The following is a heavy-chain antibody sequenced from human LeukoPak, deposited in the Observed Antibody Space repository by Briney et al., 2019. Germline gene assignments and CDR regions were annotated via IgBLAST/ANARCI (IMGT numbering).Heavy chain of an antibody. CDR3: ARIARVSPRKAQTDCSFDY. J-gene: IGHJ4*02. D-gene: IGHD2-21*01. CDR1: GFTFRSYW. CDR2: LNFDGSDT. V-gene: IGHV3-74*01. Sequence: GGSLRLSCATSGFTFRSYWMHWVRQAPGKGLVWVSRLNFDGSDTSYADSVKGRFTISRDNAKNTLYLQMNSLRGEDTAVYYCARIARVSPRKAQTDCSFDYWGQGALATVTS.